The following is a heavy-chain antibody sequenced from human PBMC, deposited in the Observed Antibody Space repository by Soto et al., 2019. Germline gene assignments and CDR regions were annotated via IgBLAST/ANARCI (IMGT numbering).Heavy chain of an antibody. Sequence: QLQLQESGPGLVKPSETLSLTCNVSDGSMSSTGYFWAWIRQPPGKGLELIGTIYLRGTSYYNPSLQSRLTISVDTSENRFSLKLTSVTAADTAVYYCVRRNHLSDYWGQGTRVTVSS. J-gene: IGHJ4*02. CDR3: VRRNHLSDY. CDR2: IYLRGTS. D-gene: IGHD1-1*01. CDR1: DGSMSSTGYF. V-gene: IGHV4-39*01.